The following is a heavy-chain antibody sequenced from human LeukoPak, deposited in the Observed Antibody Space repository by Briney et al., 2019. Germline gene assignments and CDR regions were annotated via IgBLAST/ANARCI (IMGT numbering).Heavy chain of an antibody. V-gene: IGHV3-53*01. CDR1: GFTVSSNY. D-gene: IGHD6-19*01. CDR3: ARDSSGFPDAFDI. Sequence: PGGSLRLSCAASGFTVSSNYMSWVRQAPGKGLKWVSVIYSGGSTYYADSVKGRFTISRDNSKNTLYLQMNSLRAEDTAVYYCARDSSGFPDAFDIWGQGTMVTVSS. CDR2: IYSGGST. J-gene: IGHJ3*02.